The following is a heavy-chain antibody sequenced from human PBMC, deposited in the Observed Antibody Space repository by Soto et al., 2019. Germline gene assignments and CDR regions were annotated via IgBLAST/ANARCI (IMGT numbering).Heavy chain of an antibody. V-gene: IGHV4-59*11. J-gene: IGHJ4*02. Sequence: ASQMMSVTCSVSEDSMTRRHWNWVRQAPGKQLDWIGFISYSGATYYNPSLWGRVTISSDRSNRQFSLKLSSVTAADTAIYYCATGPDHAKTGYWGQGTLVTVSS. CDR1: EDSMTRRH. CDR3: ATGPDHAKTGY. CDR2: ISYSGAT.